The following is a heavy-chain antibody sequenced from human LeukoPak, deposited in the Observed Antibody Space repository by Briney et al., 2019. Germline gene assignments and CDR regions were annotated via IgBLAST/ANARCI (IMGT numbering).Heavy chain of an antibody. D-gene: IGHD3-22*01. V-gene: IGHV3-9*01. CDR2: ISWNSGSI. Sequence: PGGSLRLSCAASGFTFDDYAMHWVRQAPGKGLEWVSGISWNSGSIGYADSVKGRFTISRDNAKNSLYLQMNSLRAEDTALYYYAKDIAYYYDSSGYPDYWGQGTLVTVSS. CDR3: AKDIAYYYDSSGYPDY. J-gene: IGHJ4*02. CDR1: GFTFDDYA.